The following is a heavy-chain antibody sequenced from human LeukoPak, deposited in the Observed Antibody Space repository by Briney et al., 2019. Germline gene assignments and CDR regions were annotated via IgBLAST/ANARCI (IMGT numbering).Heavy chain of an antibody. J-gene: IGHJ3*02. CDR2: IYYSGST. D-gene: IGHD3-3*01. CDR3: ARVSDFWSGPGAFDI. CDR1: GGSISSSSYY. Sequence: KPSETLSLTCTVSGGSISSSSYYWSWIRQPPGKGLEWIGYIYYSGSTNYNPSLKSRVTISVDTSKNQFSLKLSSVTAADTAVYYCARVSDFWSGPGAFDIWGQGTMVTVSS. V-gene: IGHV4-61*01.